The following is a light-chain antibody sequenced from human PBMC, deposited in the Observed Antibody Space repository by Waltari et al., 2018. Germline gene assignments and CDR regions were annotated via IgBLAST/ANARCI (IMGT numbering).Light chain of an antibody. CDR1: QSIATR. V-gene: IGKV1-39*01. Sequence: DIQMTQSPSSLSASVGDRVTITCRASQSIATRLNWYQQKPGKAPKVLVYDASTLQSGVPSRFTGSASGTHLTLTISSLQPEDSATYYCQQSSNLPYTFGQGTTLEIK. J-gene: IGKJ2*01. CDR2: DAS. CDR3: QQSSNLPYT.